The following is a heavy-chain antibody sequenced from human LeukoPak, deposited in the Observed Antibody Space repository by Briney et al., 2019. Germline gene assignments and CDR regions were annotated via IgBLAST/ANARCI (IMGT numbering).Heavy chain of an antibody. CDR2: ISYDGGNK. D-gene: IGHD3-3*01. J-gene: IGHJ3*02. Sequence: GRSLRLSCAASGFTFSSYGMHWVRQAPGKGLEWVAVISYDGGNKYYADSVKGRFTISRDNSKNTLYLQMNSLRAEDTAVYYCARDRNDFWSGYGDAFDIWGQGTMVTVSS. CDR3: ARDRNDFWSGYGDAFDI. CDR1: GFTFSSYG. V-gene: IGHV3-30*03.